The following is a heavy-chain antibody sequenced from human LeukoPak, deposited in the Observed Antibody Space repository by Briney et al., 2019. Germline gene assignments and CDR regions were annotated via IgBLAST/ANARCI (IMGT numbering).Heavy chain of an antibody. V-gene: IGHV4-30-2*01. Sequence: PSQTLSLTCAVSGGSLRSGGYSWSWIRQPPGKGLEWIGYMYHSGSTYYNPSLKSRVTISVDRSKNQFSLKLSSATAADTAVYYCGLHVDTAMVTADYWGQGTLVTVSS. J-gene: IGHJ4*02. CDR3: GLHVDTAMVTADY. D-gene: IGHD5-18*01. CDR1: GGSLRSGGYS. CDR2: MYHSGST.